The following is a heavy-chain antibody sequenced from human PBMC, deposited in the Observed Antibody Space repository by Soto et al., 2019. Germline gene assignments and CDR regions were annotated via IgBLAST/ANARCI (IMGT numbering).Heavy chain of an antibody. CDR2: ISGSGGST. J-gene: IGHJ4*02. V-gene: IGHV3-23*01. Sequence: PGGSLRLSCAASGFTFSSYAMSWVRQAPGKGLEWVSAISGSGGSTYYADSVKGRFTISRDNSKNTLYLQMNSLRAEDTAVYYCAKAGLGSGWRGSSFDYWGQGTLVTVSS. D-gene: IGHD6-19*01. CDR3: AKAGLGSGWRGSSFDY. CDR1: GFTFSSYA.